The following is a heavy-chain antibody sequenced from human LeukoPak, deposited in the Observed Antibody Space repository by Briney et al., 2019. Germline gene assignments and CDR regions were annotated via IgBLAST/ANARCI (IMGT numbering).Heavy chain of an antibody. D-gene: IGHD7-27*01. CDR3: ARARTGVPNWFDP. CDR2: ISSSSSYI. V-gene: IGHV3-21*01. J-gene: IGHJ5*02. Sequence: KTGGSLRLSCAVSGFTFSSYSMNWVRQAPGKGLEWVSSISSSSSYIYYADSVKGRFTISRDNAKNSLYLQMNSLRAEDTAVYYCARARTGVPNWFDPWGQGTLVTVSS. CDR1: GFTFSSYS.